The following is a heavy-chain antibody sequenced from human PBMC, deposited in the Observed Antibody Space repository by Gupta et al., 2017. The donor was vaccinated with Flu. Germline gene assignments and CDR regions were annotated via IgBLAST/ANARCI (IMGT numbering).Heavy chain of an antibody. J-gene: IGHJ3*02. V-gene: IGHV3-15*01. CDR1: GFSFSNAW. CDR3: TTDLSGGYAFDI. D-gene: IGHD2-15*01. CDR2: IKSETDGGTT. Sequence: EVQLVESGGGLEKPGGSLRLSCGGSGFSFSNAWMSWVRQAPGKGLEWVGRIKSETDGGTTHYGAPVKGRFTISRDDSKDTLYLQMNSLKTEDTAVYYCTTDLSGGYAFDIWGQGTMVTVSS.